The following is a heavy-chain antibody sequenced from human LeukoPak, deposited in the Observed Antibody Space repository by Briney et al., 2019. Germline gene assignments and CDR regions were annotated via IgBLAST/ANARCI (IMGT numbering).Heavy chain of an antibody. Sequence: PGGSLRLSCAASGFTFSNFAMSWVRQVPEKGLEWVSTIRGGGAGAHYADSVKGRFTFSRDNSRNTLYWEMNRLKAEDTAVYFCAKASYSYGNDAFDIWGQGTKVTVSS. CDR1: GFTFSNFA. V-gene: IGHV3-23*01. CDR3: AKASYSYGNDAFDI. D-gene: IGHD5-18*01. J-gene: IGHJ3*02. CDR2: IRGGGAGA.